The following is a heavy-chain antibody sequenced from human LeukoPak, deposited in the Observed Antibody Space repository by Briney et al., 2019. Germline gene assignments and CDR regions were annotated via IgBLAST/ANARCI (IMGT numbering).Heavy chain of an antibody. CDR2: FDPEDGET. J-gene: IGHJ4*02. V-gene: IGHV1-24*01. Sequence: ASVKVSCKVSGYTLTELSMHWVRQAPGKGLEWMGGFDPEDGETIYAQKFQGRVTMTEDTSTDTAYMELSSLRSEDTAVYYCATAPYRTNGVCYLGPDYWGQGTLVTVSS. D-gene: IGHD2-8*01. CDR3: ATAPYRTNGVCYLGPDY. CDR1: GYTLTELS.